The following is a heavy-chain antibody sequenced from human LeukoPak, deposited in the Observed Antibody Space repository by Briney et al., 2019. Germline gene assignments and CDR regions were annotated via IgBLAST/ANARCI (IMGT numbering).Heavy chain of an antibody. CDR1: GFTFSSYW. J-gene: IGHJ3*02. CDR2: INSDGSST. CDR3: ARDTYYYDSSGYYTVAFDI. Sequence: PGGSLRLSCAASGFTFSSYWMHWVRQAPGKGLVWVPRINSDGSSTSYADSVKGRFTISRDNAKNTLYLQMNSLRAEDTAVYYCARDTYYYDSSGYYTVAFDIWGQGTMVTVSS. D-gene: IGHD3-22*01. V-gene: IGHV3-74*01.